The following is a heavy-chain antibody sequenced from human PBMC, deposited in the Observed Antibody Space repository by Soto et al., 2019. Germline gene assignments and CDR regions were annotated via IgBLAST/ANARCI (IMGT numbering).Heavy chain of an antibody. CDR2: INPATGAA. D-gene: IGHD3-3*01. CDR3: ARGGGVGVAGSAAFDM. J-gene: IGHJ3*02. V-gene: IGHV1-2*02. CDR1: GYPVTAYY. Sequence: QLHLVQSGAVVKKPGASVTVSCSASGYPVTAYYMHWVRQAPGRGLEWMRGINPATGAAKYTQTFQGRVTMARDTSTSTVFMELSGLTSEDTAVFYWARGGGVGVAGSAAFDMWGQGTLVTVSS.